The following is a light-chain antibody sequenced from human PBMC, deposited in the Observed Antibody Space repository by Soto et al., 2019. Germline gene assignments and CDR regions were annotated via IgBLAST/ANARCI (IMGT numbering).Light chain of an antibody. V-gene: IGKV1-39*01. CDR1: QSIRNY. CDR3: QPTDSTPQT. CDR2: AAS. Sequence: DIQMTQSPSSLSASVGDRVTISCRASQSIRNYVSWYQQKPGAAPKLLIRAASTLQSGVPSTFSGSGSGIDFTLTISSLQIEDFATYFCQPTDSTPQTFGQAT. J-gene: IGKJ1*01.